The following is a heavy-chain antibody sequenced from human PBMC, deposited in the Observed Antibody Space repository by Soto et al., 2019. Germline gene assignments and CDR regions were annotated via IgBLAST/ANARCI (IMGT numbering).Heavy chain of an antibody. CDR1: GGSISSSSYY. D-gene: IGHD3-9*01. CDR2: IYYSGST. V-gene: IGHV4-39*01. CDR3: ARGYHMLTGPTDY. Sequence: QLQLQESGPGLVKPSETLSLTCTVSGGSISSSSYYWGWTRQPPGKGLEWIGIIYYSGSTYYNPSLKSRVTISADTSKNQFSRKLSSVTAADTAVYYCARGYHMLTGPTDYWGQGTLVTVSS. J-gene: IGHJ4*02.